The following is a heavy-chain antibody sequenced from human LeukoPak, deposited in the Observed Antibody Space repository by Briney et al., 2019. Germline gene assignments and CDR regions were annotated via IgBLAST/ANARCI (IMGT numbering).Heavy chain of an antibody. D-gene: IGHD2-2*02. J-gene: IGHJ3*02. CDR3: ARDPATAAIAFDI. V-gene: IGHV1-2*02. CDR2: INPNSGGT. Sequence: ASVKVSCKASGYTFTGYYMHWVRQAPGQGLEWMGWINPNSGGTNYAQKFQGRVTMTRDTSISTAYMELSRLRSDDTAVYYCARDPATAAIAFDIWGQGTMVAVSS. CDR1: GYTFTGYY.